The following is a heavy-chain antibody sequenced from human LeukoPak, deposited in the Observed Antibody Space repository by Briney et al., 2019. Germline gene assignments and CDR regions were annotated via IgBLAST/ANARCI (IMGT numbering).Heavy chain of an antibody. CDR3: AGGDGYRGIGLLDY. D-gene: IGHD5-24*01. V-gene: IGHV3-64*01. CDR1: GFTFRSYG. Sequence: GGSLRLSCAASGFTFRSYGMHWVRQAPGKGLEYVSAISTNGGSSYYANSVKGRFTISRDNSKNTLYLQMGSLRAEDMAVYYCAGGDGYRGIGLLDYWGQGTLVTVSS. J-gene: IGHJ4*02. CDR2: ISTNGGSS.